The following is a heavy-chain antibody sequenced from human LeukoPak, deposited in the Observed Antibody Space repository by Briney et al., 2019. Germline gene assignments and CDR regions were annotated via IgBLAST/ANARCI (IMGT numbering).Heavy chain of an antibody. D-gene: IGHD5-24*01. CDR2: IYYSGST. J-gene: IGHJ5*02. CDR3: ARHPSGRMWLQQGGWFDP. V-gene: IGHV4-39*01. CDR1: GGSISSSSYY. Sequence: SETLSLTCTVSGGSISSSSYYWGWIRQPPGKGLEWIGTIYYSGSTYYHPSLKSRLTISVDTSKNQFSLKLTSVTAADTAVYYCARHPSGRMWLQQGGWFDPWGQGTLVTVSS.